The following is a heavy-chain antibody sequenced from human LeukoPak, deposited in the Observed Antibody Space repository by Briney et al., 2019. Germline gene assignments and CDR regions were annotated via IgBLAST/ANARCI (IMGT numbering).Heavy chain of an antibody. CDR2: INHSGST. CDR1: GGSFSGYY. Sequence: SETLSLTCAVYGGSFSGYYWSWIRQPPGKGLEWIGEINHSGSTNYNPSLKSRVTISVDTSKNQFSLKLSSVTAADTAVYYCARKLSMVRGVVDYWGQGTLVTVSS. D-gene: IGHD3-10*01. V-gene: IGHV4-34*01. J-gene: IGHJ4*02. CDR3: ARKLSMVRGVVDY.